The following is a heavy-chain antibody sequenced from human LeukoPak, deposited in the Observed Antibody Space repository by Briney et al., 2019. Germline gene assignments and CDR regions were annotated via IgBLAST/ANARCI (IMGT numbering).Heavy chain of an antibody. J-gene: IGHJ5*02. CDR1: GGTFSSYA. V-gene: IGHV1-69*05. Sequence: GASVKVSCKASGGTFSSYAISWVRQAPGQGLEWMGGIIPIFGTANCAQKFQGRVTITTDESTSTAYMELSSLRSEDTAVYYCAPGITGTTWDNWFDPWGQGTLVTVSS. CDR2: IIPIFGTA. CDR3: APGITGTTWDNWFDP. D-gene: IGHD1-7*01.